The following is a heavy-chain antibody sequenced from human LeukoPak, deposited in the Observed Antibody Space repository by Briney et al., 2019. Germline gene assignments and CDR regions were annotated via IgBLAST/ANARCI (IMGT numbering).Heavy chain of an antibody. CDR3: ARAPSEIGGYYPEYFRH. CDR2: IKSDGST. J-gene: IGHJ1*01. V-gene: IGHV3-74*01. CDR1: GFTFSSYW. Sequence: PGGSLRLSCAASGFTFSSYWMHWVRQAPGKGLVWVSRIKSDGSTNYADSVKGRFTISRDNAKNTVLLQMNSLRAEDTGVYYCARAPSEIGGYYPEYFRHWGQGTLVTVSS. D-gene: IGHD3-22*01.